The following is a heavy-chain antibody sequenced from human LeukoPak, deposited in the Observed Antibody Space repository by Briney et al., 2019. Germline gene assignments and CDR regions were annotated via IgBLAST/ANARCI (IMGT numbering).Heavy chain of an antibody. V-gene: IGHV3-23*01. CDR2: ISGSGGST. Sequence: GGSLRLSCAASGFTFSSYAMSWVRQAPGKGLEWVSAISGSGGSTYYADSVKGRFTISRDNSKNTLYLQMNSLRAEDTAVYYCAKDPSGGSCYLGACYFDYWGQGTLVTVSS. J-gene: IGHJ4*02. CDR3: AKDPSGGSCYLGACYFDY. D-gene: IGHD2-15*01. CDR1: GFTFSSYA.